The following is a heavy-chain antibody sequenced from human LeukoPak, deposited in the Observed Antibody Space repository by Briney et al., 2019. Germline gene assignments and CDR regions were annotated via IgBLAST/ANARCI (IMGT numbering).Heavy chain of an antibody. CDR2: ISSSSSYI. D-gene: IGHD3-10*01. J-gene: IGHJ4*02. Sequence: GGSLRLSCAASGFTFSSYSMNWVRQAPGKGLEWVSSISSSSSYIYYADSVKGRFTISRDSAKNSLYLQMNSLRAEDTAVYYCARALYGSGSYPDYWGQGTLATVSS. CDR1: GFTFSSYS. CDR3: ARALYGSGSYPDY. V-gene: IGHV3-21*01.